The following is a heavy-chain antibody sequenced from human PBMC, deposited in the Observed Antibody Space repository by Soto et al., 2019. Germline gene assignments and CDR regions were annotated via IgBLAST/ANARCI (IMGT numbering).Heavy chain of an antibody. CDR3: ARIRSYCTNGVCYNFDY. V-gene: IGHV4-31*03. CDR2: IYYSGST. CDR1: GGSISSGGYY. D-gene: IGHD2-8*01. Sequence: QVQLQESGPGLVKPSQTLSLTCTVSGGSISSGGYYWSWIRQHPGKGLEWIGYIYYSGSTYYNPSLKSRVTISVDTSKNQFSLKLSSVTAADSAVYYCARIRSYCTNGVCYNFDYWGQGTLVTVSS. J-gene: IGHJ4*02.